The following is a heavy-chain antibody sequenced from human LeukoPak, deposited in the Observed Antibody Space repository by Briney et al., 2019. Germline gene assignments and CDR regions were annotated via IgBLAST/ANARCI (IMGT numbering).Heavy chain of an antibody. Sequence: GGSLRLSCAASGFTFSSYSMNWVRQAPGEGLEWVSSISSSSSYIYYADSVKGRFTISRDNAKNSLYLQMNSLRAEDTAVYYCARTPSSIAARRGPYFDYWGQGTLVTVSS. D-gene: IGHD6-6*01. CDR3: ARTPSSIAARRGPYFDY. J-gene: IGHJ4*02. V-gene: IGHV3-21*01. CDR1: GFTFSSYS. CDR2: ISSSSSYI.